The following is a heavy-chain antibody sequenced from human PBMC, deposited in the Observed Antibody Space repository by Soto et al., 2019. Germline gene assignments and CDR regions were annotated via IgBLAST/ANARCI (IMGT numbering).Heavy chain of an antibody. Sequence: RLSCAASGFTFSNAWMSWVRQAPGKGLEWVGRIKSKTDGGTTDYAAPVKGRFTISRDDSKNTLYLQMNSLKTEDTAVYYCTTDAYYDFWSGYYRGYYYYGMDVWGQGTTVTVSS. D-gene: IGHD3-3*01. CDR1: GFTFSNAW. J-gene: IGHJ6*02. CDR3: TTDAYYDFWSGYYRGYYYYGMDV. V-gene: IGHV3-15*01. CDR2: IKSKTDGGTT.